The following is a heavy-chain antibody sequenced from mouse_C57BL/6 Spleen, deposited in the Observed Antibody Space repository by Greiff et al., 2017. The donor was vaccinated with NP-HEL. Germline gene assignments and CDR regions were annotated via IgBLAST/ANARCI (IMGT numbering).Heavy chain of an antibody. CDR3: ATLDSSGYAMDY. D-gene: IGHD3-2*02. J-gene: IGHJ4*01. V-gene: IGHV7-3*01. Sequence: EVQVVESGGGLVQPGGSLSLSCAASGFTFTDYYMSWVRQPPGKALEWLGFIRNKANGYTTEYSASVKGRFTISRDNSQSILYLQMNALRAEDSATYYCATLDSSGYAMDYWGQGTSVTVSS. CDR1: GFTFTDYY. CDR2: IRNKANGYTT.